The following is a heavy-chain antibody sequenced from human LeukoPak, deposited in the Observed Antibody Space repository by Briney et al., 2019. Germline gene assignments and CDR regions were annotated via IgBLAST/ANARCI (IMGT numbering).Heavy chain of an antibody. CDR3: ARASDRMYDEFWEGYFSSFDF. J-gene: IGHJ4*02. CDR1: GFTFSSYG. D-gene: IGHD3-3*01. CDR2: MAHDGSNI. Sequence: GGSLRLSCAASGFTFSSYGMHWVRQGPGKGLEWVAVMAHDGSNIYYAGSVLGRFTISRDNSKDTLHLQMNSLRLEDTAVYYCARASDRMYDEFWEGYFSSFDFWGQGTLVTVSS. V-gene: IGHV3-30*19.